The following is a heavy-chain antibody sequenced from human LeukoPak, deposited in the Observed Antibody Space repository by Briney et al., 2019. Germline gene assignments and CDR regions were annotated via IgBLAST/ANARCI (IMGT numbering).Heavy chain of an antibody. CDR1: GFTFSDYY. CDR3: ARKNIVVVPAAPPHYYYYYYYMDV. V-gene: IGHV3-11*01. J-gene: IGHJ6*03. D-gene: IGHD2-2*01. CDR2: ISSSGSTI. Sequence: GGSLRLSCAASGFTFSDYYMSWIRQAPGKGLEWVSYISSSGSTIYYADSVKGRFTISRDNAKNSLYLQMNSLRAEDTAVYYCARKNIVVVPAAPPHYYYYYYYMDVRGKGTTVTVSS.